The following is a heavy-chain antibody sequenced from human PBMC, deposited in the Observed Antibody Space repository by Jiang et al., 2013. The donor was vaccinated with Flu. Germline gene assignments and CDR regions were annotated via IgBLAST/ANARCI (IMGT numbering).Heavy chain of an antibody. V-gene: IGHV3-23*04. CDR2: LIGSGGST. J-gene: IGHJ3*01. Sequence: VQLVESGGGLVQPGGSLRLSCAASGFTFSNYAMSWVRQAPGKGLEWVSALIGSGGSTYYSDSVKGRFTISRDNSKNTMYLQMNSLRAEDTAVYYCAKKLSAVPGPDAFDAWGQGTLVTSLQ. D-gene: IGHD6-19*01. CDR3: AKKLSAVPGPDAFDA. CDR1: GFTFSNYA.